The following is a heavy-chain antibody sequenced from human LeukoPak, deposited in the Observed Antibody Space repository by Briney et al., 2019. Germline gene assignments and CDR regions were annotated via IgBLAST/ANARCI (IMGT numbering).Heavy chain of an antibody. D-gene: IGHD3-22*01. CDR2: INSDGSST. J-gene: IGHJ4*02. V-gene: IGHV3-74*01. CDR1: GFIFSSYS. Sequence: PGGSLRLSCAASGFIFSSYSMNWVRQTPGKGLVWVSRINSDGSSTSYADSVKGRFTISRDNAKNTLYLQMNSLRAEDTAVYYCARAADKLTYYYDTSGYYSYWGQGTLVTVSS. CDR3: ARAADKLTYYYDTSGYYSY.